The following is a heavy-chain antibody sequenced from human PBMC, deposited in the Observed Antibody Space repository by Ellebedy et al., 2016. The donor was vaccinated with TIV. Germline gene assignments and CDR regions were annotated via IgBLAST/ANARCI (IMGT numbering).Heavy chain of an antibody. V-gene: IGHV3-7*01. J-gene: IGHJ4*02. D-gene: IGHD5-12*01. CDR1: GFTFSRFW. CDR3: ASAARGSGAYESF. CDR2: INQGGSET. Sequence: GESLKISCAASGFTFSRFWMAWVRQAPGKGLAWVATINQGGSETYYVDSVKGRFTISRDNSKNSLYLQMNSLRADDTALYYWASAARGSGAYESFWGQGTLVTVSS.